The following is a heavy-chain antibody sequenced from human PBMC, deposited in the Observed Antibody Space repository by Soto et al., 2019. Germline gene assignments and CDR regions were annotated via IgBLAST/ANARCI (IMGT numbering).Heavy chain of an antibody. CDR2: IYYSGRT. D-gene: IGHD3-16*01. J-gene: IGHJ4*02. CDR3: ARMRGLGEISPYLDY. Sequence: QVQLQESGPGLVQPSETLSLTCSISGGSISDYQWNWIRQPPGKGLEWIGYIYYSGRTNYNPSLKSRLTISLDTSTRQFSLRLRSVTAADTAVYYCARMRGLGEISPYLDYWGQGALVTVSS. V-gene: IGHV4-59*12. CDR1: GGSISDYQ.